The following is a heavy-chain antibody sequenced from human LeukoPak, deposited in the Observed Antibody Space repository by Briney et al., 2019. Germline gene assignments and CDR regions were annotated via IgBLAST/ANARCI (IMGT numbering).Heavy chain of an antibody. CDR3: TRRHLGVGATHAFDI. D-gene: IGHD1-26*01. J-gene: IGHJ3*02. CDR2: IRSKANSYAT. Sequence: GGYLRLYCAASGFTFSGSAMHWVPPASGKGRVWVGRIRSKANSYATAYAASVKGRFTIHRDDPKNTASPQMHTLNTEDSPVYYCTRRHLGVGATHAFDIRGPGTTVPVS. V-gene: IGHV3-73*01. CDR1: GFTFSGSA.